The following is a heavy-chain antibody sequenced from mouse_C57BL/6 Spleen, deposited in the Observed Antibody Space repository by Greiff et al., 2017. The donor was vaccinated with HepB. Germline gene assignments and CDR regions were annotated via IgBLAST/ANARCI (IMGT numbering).Heavy chain of an antibody. CDR3: TGGTTVVATDY. J-gene: IGHJ2*01. V-gene: IGHV6-3*01. D-gene: IGHD1-1*01. CDR2: IRLKSDNYAT. Sequence: EVKLVESGGGLVQPGGSMKLSCVASGFTFSNYWMNWVRQSPEKGLEWVAQIRLKSDNYATHYAESVKGRFTISRDDSKSSVYLQMNNLRAEDPGIYYCTGGTTVVATDYWGQGTTLTVSS. CDR1: GFTFSNYW.